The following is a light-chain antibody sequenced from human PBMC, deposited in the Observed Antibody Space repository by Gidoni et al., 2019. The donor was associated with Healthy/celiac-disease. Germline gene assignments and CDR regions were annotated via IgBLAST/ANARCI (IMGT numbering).Light chain of an antibody. Sequence: DIQMTQSPSSLSAFVGDRVTITCRASQSISSYLNWYQQKPGKAPKLLIYAASSVQSGVPSRFSGSGSGTDFTLTISSLQPEDFATYYCQQSYSTPPYTFGQGTKLEIK. CDR1: QSISSY. CDR3: QQSYSTPPYT. J-gene: IGKJ2*01. V-gene: IGKV1-39*01. CDR2: AAS.